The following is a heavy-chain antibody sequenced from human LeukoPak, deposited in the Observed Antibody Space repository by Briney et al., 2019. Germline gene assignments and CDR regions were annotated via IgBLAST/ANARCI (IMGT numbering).Heavy chain of an antibody. CDR2: INSDGSDT. CDR3: SRPYQPAPPYARPDYYYYMDV. V-gene: IGHV3-74*01. J-gene: IGHJ6*03. Sequence: PGGSLRLSCAASGFTFSNYWMHWVRQVPGKGLMWVSRINSDGSDTIYADSVKGRFTISRDNAKNTLYLQMNSLRTEDTAVYYCSRPYQPAPPYARPDYYYYMDVWGTGTTVTVSS. D-gene: IGHD6-6*01. CDR1: GFTFSNYW.